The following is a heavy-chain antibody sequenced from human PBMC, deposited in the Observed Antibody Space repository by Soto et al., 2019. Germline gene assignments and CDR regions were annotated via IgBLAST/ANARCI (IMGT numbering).Heavy chain of an antibody. V-gene: IGHV3-48*01. D-gene: IGHD3-10*01. CDR3: ARDQQTPRFGELLPDRGYFDY. CDR2: ISSSSSTI. CDR1: GFTFSSYS. Sequence: GGSLRLSCAASGFTFSSYSMNWVRQAPGKGLEWVSYISSSSSTIYYADSVKGRFTISRDNAKNSLYLQMNSLRAEDTAVYYCARDQQTPRFGELLPDRGYFDYWGQGTLVTVSS. J-gene: IGHJ4*02.